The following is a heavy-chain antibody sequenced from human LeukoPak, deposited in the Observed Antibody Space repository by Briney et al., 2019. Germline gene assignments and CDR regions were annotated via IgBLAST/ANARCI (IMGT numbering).Heavy chain of an antibody. D-gene: IGHD3-16*02. CDR1: GGSVSGFH. V-gene: IGHV4-34*01. CDR3: ARGRYTTWPTSDF. Sequence: SETLSLTCAVYGGSVSGFHWNWIRQPPGKGLEWIGEINESGRSSYKSSLMSRVTISIDTSKNHLSLKLGSVTAADTAMYYCARGRYTTWPTSDFWGQGALVTVSS. CDR2: INESGRS. J-gene: IGHJ4*02.